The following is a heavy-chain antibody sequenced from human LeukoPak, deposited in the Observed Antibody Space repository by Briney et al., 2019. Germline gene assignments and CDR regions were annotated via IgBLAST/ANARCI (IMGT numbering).Heavy chain of an antibody. CDR1: SGSISSSIYY. J-gene: IGHJ4*02. CDR2: IYYSGST. CDR3: ARHHPTRALVT. Sequence: SETLSLTCTVSSGSISSSIYYWGWIRQPPGKGLEWIGSIYYSGSTYYNPSLKSRVTISVDTSKTQFSLRLTSVTAADTAVYFCARHHPTRALVTWGQGTLVTVSS. V-gene: IGHV4-39*07. D-gene: IGHD3-9*01.